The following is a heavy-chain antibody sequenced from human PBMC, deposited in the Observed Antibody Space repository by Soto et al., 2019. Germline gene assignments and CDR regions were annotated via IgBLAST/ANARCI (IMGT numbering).Heavy chain of an antibody. CDR2: ISAHNGNT. J-gene: IGHJ4*02. Sequence: QVHLVQSGAEVKKPGASVKVSCKASGYTFTSYGITWVRQAPGKGLEWMAWISAHNGNTEYAQTLQGRVIVTRDTSTSTAYRELRILRFDDTAVYYCARGRYGEYWGQGALVTVSS. CDR3: ARGRYGEY. CDR1: GYTFTSYG. D-gene: IGHD3-10*01. V-gene: IGHV1-18*01.